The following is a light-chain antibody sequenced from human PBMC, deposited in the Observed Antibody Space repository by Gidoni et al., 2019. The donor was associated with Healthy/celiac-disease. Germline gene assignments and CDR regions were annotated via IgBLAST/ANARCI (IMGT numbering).Light chain of an antibody. J-gene: IGKJ2*01. Sequence: DIQMTQSPSSLSASVGDRVTITCRASQSISSYLNWYQQKPGKAPKLLIYAASSLQSGVPSRFSRSGSGTDFTLIISSLQPEDVATYYCQQSYSTPMYTFGQGTKLEIK. V-gene: IGKV1-39*01. CDR3: QQSYSTPMYT. CDR2: AAS. CDR1: QSISSY.